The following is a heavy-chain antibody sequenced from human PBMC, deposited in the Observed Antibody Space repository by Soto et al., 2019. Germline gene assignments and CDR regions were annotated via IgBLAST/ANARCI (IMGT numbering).Heavy chain of an antibody. J-gene: IGHJ4*02. CDR2: ISAHNGNT. Sequence: QVHLVQSGAEVKKPGASVKVSCQGSGYAFTTYGITWVRQAPGKGLEWMGWISAHNGNTNYEQKLQGRVTVTRDTSTSTAYMELRGLRYDDTAVYYCARGRYVDYWGQGALVTVSS. V-gene: IGHV1-18*01. D-gene: IGHD1-1*01. CDR1: GYAFTTYG. CDR3: ARGRYVDY.